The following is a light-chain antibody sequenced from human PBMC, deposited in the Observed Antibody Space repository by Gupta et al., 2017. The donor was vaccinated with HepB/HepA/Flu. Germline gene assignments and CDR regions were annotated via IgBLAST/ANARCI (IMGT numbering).Light chain of an antibody. CDR1: QAISNH. CDR3: QQYYNYLSST. J-gene: IGKJ1*01. CDR2: DAS. Sequence: IRMTQSPSSFSASTGDRVTITCRASQAISNHVVWYQQKPGKAPKLLIFDASTLNRGVPSRLSGSGYGTDFTLTISNRQSEDFATYYCQQYYNYLSSTFGPGTKVDIK. V-gene: IGKV1-8*01.